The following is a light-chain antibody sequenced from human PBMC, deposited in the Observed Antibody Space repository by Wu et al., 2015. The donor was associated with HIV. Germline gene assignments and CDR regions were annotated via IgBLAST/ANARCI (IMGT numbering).Light chain of an antibody. Sequence: DIQMTQSPSSLSASVGDRVIITCRASQSISIYLNWYQQKAGKAPKFLIYGASSLQSGVPSRFSGSGSGTDFTLTISSLQPEDFATYYCQQTYSTPKTFGQGTKVEIK. CDR1: QSISIY. J-gene: IGKJ1*01. CDR2: GAS. CDR3: QQTYSTPKT. V-gene: IGKV1-39*01.